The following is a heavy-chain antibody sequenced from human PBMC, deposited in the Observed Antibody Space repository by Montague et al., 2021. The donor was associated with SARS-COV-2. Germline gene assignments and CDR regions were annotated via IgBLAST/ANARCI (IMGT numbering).Heavy chain of an antibody. Sequence: SETLSLTCTVSGGSISSGDYYWSWIRQPPGKGPEWIGNIYSSGSTHYNPSLKSRVTISVDTSKSQFSLRLTSVTAADTAVYYCVRKGRSSAYAMDYWGQGTLVTVSS. CDR3: VRKGRSSAYAMDY. CDR2: IYSSGST. D-gene: IGHD3-22*01. CDR1: GGSISSGDYY. J-gene: IGHJ4*02. V-gene: IGHV4-61*08.